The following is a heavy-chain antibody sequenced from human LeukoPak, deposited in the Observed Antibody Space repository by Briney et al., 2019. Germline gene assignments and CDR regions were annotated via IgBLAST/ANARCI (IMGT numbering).Heavy chain of an antibody. CDR1: GFTFSSYW. J-gene: IGHJ4*02. Sequence: GGSLRLSCAASGFTFSSYWMSWVRQAPGKGLEWVAVISYDGSNEYYADSVKGRFIISRDNSKNTLYLQMNSLRNDDTAVYYCARPLAGHFDYWGQGTLVTVSS. CDR2: ISYDGSNE. D-gene: IGHD6-19*01. V-gene: IGHV3-30*03. CDR3: ARPLAGHFDY.